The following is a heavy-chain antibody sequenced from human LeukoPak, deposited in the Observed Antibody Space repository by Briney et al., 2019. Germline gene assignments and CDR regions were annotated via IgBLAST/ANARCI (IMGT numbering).Heavy chain of an antibody. CDR3: ARVTYGSGTYGAFDY. CDR2: ISGSGDNT. J-gene: IGHJ4*02. V-gene: IGHV3-23*01. Sequence: GGSLRLSCAASGFTFSSHGMSWVRQAPGKGLEWVSTISGSGDNTYYADSVKGRFTISRDNSKNTLYLQMNSLRAEDTAIYYCARVTYGSGTYGAFDYWGQGTLVTVSS. CDR1: GFTFSSHG. D-gene: IGHD3-10*01.